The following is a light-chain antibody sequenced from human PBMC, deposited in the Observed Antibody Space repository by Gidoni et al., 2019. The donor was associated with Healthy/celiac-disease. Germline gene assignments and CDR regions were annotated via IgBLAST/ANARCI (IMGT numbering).Light chain of an antibody. CDR1: QSVSSN. V-gene: IGKV3-15*01. CDR2: GAS. J-gene: IGKJ3*01. CDR3: QLYNNWPGR. Sequence: EIVMTQSPATLSVSPGERATPSCRASQSVSSNLAWYQQKPGQAPRLLIYGASTRATGIPARFSGSGSGTEFTLTISSLQSEDFAVYYCQLYNNWPGRFGPGTKVDIK.